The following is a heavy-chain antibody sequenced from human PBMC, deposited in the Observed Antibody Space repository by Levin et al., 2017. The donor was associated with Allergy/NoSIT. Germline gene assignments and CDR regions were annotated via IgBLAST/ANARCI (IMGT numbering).Heavy chain of an antibody. V-gene: IGHV3-23*01. CDR1: GFTFSNYA. CDR2: ISGSGGST. D-gene: IGHD2-15*01. CDR3: AKDSKCSGGSCYSEGMDV. Sequence: GGSLRLSCAASGFTFSNYAMSWVRQAPGKGLEWVSKISGSGGSTYYADSVKGRFTISRDKSKNTLYLQMNSLRAEDTAVYYCAKDSKCSGGSCYSEGMDVWGQGTTVTVSS. J-gene: IGHJ6*02.